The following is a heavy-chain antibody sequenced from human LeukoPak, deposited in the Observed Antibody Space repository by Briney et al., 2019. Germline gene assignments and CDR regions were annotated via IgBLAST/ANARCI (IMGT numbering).Heavy chain of an antibody. Sequence: PSETLSLTCTISGYSITSGYYWGWIRQPPGKGLECIGSVYHSGDTYYNPSLKSRVTISVDTSENQFSLKLTSVTAADTALYFCARHSRRCGSTTCYTGAFDIWGPGTVVTVSS. D-gene: IGHD2-2*02. V-gene: IGHV4-38-2*02. J-gene: IGHJ3*02. CDR3: ARHSRRCGSTTCYTGAFDI. CDR1: GYSITSGYY. CDR2: VYHSGDT.